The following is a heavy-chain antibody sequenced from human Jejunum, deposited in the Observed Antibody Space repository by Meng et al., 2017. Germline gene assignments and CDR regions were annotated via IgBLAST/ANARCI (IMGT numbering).Heavy chain of an antibody. D-gene: IGHD1-1*01. CDR2: IYYSETT. CDR1: GGSISSSSSY. J-gene: IGHJ4*02. CDR3: AGKGVHVAAMY. V-gene: IGHV4-39*07. Sequence: QGRLPESGPGLVKTSETLSLTCYVSGGSISSSSSYWGWVRQPPGEGLEWIGNIYYSETTYYNPSLKSRVTIGIDTSKNLFSLRLTSVTAADTGIYYCAGKGVHVAAMYWGQGTLVTVSS.